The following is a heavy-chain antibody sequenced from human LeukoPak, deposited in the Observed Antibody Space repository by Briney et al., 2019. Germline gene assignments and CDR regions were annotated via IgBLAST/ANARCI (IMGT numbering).Heavy chain of an antibody. Sequence: GRSLRLSCAASGFTFSSYGMHWVRQDPGKGLEWVAVISYDGSNKYYADSVKGRSTISRDNSKNTLYLQMNSLRAEDTAVYYCAKGGSPGGPVDYWGQGTLVTVSS. CDR2: ISYDGSNK. V-gene: IGHV3-30*18. D-gene: IGHD1-26*01. J-gene: IGHJ4*02. CDR1: GFTFSSYG. CDR3: AKGGSPGGPVDY.